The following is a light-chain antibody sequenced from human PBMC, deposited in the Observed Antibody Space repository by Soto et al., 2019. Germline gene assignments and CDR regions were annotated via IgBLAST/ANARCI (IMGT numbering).Light chain of an antibody. CDR2: DAS. Sequence: EIVLTQSPATLSLSPGERATLSCRASQSVNSYLAWYQQKRGQAPRLLIYDASNRATGIPARFSGSGSGTDFTLTISSLEPKDSAVYYCQQRSNWLLTFGGGTKVEIK. CDR1: QSVNSY. J-gene: IGKJ4*01. CDR3: QQRSNWLLT. V-gene: IGKV3-11*01.